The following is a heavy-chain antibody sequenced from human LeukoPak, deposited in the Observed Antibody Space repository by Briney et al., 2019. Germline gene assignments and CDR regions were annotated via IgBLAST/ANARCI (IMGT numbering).Heavy chain of an antibody. Sequence: KLGESLKISCKGSGYSFTSYWIGWVRQMPGKGLEWMGIIYPGDSDTRYSPSFRGQVTISADKSISTSYLQWSSLKASDTAMYYCARHLSDYGDQENYFDYWGQGTLVTVSS. CDR2: IYPGDSDT. CDR1: GYSFTSYW. J-gene: IGHJ4*02. CDR3: ARHLSDYGDQENYFDY. V-gene: IGHV5-51*01. D-gene: IGHD4-17*01.